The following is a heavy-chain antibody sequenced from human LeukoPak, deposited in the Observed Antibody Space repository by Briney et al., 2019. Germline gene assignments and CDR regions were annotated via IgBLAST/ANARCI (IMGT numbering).Heavy chain of an antibody. D-gene: IGHD2-8*01. V-gene: IGHV3-7*03. CDR2: MDGGGSAT. J-gene: IGHJ4*02. Sequence: GGSLRLSCAASGFAFNSYWMSWVRQTPGKGLEWVATMDGGGSATYYVDSVKGRFTITRDNAKNSLFLQMNSLRAEDTALYYCANEEWYRFDYWGQGTLVSVPS. CDR1: GFAFNSYW. CDR3: ANEEWYRFDY.